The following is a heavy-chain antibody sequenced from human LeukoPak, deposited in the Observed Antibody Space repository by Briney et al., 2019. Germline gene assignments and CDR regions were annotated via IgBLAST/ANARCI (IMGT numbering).Heavy chain of an antibody. V-gene: IGHV3-15*01. CDR3: TTDIVVVPPAMTDY. Sequence: TGGSLRLSCAASGFTFSNAWMSWVRQAPGKGLEWVGRIKSKTDGGTTDYAAPVKGRFTISRDDSKNTLYLQMNSLKTEDTAAYYCTTDIVVVPPAMTDYWGQGTLVTVSS. CDR1: GFTFSNAW. D-gene: IGHD2-2*01. J-gene: IGHJ4*02. CDR2: IKSKTDGGTT.